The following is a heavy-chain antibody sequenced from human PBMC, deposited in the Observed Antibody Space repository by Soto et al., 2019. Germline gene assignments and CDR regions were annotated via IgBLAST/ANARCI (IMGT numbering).Heavy chain of an antibody. D-gene: IGHD5-18*01. J-gene: IGHJ4*02. CDR2: ISSSSSYI. V-gene: IGHV3-21*01. CDR3: ARDQPGYSYGYGLGY. Sequence: EVQLVESGGGLVKPGGSLRLSCAASGFTFSSYSMNWVRQAPGQGLEWVSSISSSSSYIYYADSVKGRFTISRDNAKNSLYLQRNSRRAEDTAVYDCARDQPGYSYGYGLGYWGQGTLVTVSS. CDR1: GFTFSSYS.